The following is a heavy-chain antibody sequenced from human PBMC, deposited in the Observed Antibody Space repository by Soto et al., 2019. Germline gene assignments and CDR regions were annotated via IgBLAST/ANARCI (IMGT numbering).Heavy chain of an antibody. V-gene: IGHV1-69*13. CDR2: IIPIFGTA. Sequence: SVKVSCKASRVAFSKFIVTWVRQAPGLGLEWVGGIIPIFGTANYAQKFQGRVTITADGSTSTSYMEVNNLRSEDTAVYYCAKVRYSSPMGYYYGMDVWGQGTTVTVSS. D-gene: IGHD6-19*01. J-gene: IGHJ6*02. CDR1: RVAFSKFI. CDR3: AKVRYSSPMGYYYGMDV.